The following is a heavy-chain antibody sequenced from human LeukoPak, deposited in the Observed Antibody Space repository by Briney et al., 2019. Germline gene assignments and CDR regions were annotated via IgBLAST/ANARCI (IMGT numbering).Heavy chain of an antibody. CDR1: GGSISSGGYY. D-gene: IGHD4-23*01. CDR2: IYYSGST. Sequence: SQTLSLTCTVSGGSISSGGYYWSWIRQHPGKGLEWIGYIYYSGSTYYNPSLKSRVTISVDTSKNQFSLKLSSVTAADTAVYYCARFTVVTRDWYFDLWGRGTLVTVSS. J-gene: IGHJ2*01. V-gene: IGHV4-31*03. CDR3: ARFTVVTRDWYFDL.